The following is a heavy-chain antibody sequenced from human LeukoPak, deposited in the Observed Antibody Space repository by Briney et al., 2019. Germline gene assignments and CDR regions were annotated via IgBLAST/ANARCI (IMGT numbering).Heavy chain of an antibody. Sequence: PGGSLRLSCGGSAFIFSGHWMNWVRQTPGKGLEWLANILPDGSQKYYVDSVKGRFTISRDNPKNSLYLQINNLKAEDTAVYYCGRLAHNAWYAIDFWGQGALVTVSS. CDR3: GRLAHNAWYAIDF. J-gene: IGHJ4*02. D-gene: IGHD6-13*01. CDR1: AFIFSGHW. CDR2: ILPDGSQK. V-gene: IGHV3-7*01.